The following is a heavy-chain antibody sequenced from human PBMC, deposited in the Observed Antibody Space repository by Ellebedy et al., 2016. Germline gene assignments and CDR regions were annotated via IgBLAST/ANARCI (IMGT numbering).Heavy chain of an antibody. CDR3: ARGFFADY. CDR2: INHSGST. J-gene: IGHJ4*02. Sequence: SETLSLTXAVYGGSFSGYYWSWIRQPPGKGLEWIGEINHSGSTNYNPSLKSRVTISVDTSKNQFSLKLSSVTAADTAVYYCARGFFADYWGQGTLVTVSS. CDR1: GGSFSGYY. V-gene: IGHV4-34*01.